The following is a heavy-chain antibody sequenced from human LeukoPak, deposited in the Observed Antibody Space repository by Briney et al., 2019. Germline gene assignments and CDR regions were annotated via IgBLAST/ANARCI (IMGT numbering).Heavy chain of an antibody. CDR3: ARSGGGTLGLLLAATRRCRFDP. CDR2: MNPNSGNT. J-gene: IGHJ5*02. D-gene: IGHD2-15*01. Sequence: ASVKVSCKASGYTFTSYDINWVRQATGQGLEWMGWMNPNSGNTGYAQKFQGRVTMTRNTSISTAYMELSSLRSEDTAVYYCARSGGGTLGLLLAATRRCRFDPWGQGTLVTVSS. V-gene: IGHV1-8*01. CDR1: GYTFTSYD.